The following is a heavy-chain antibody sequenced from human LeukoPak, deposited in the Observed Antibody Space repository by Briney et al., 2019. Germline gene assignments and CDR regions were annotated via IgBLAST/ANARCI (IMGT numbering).Heavy chain of an antibody. J-gene: IGHJ3*02. CDR3: ARGRDSSGWYRAFDI. CDR1: GGSISSYY. V-gene: IGHV4-59*01. CDR2: IYYSGST. D-gene: IGHD6-19*01. Sequence: SETPSLTCTVSGGSISSYYWSWIRQPPGKGLEWIGYIYYSGSTNYNPSLKSRVTISVDTSKNQFSLKLSSVTAADTAVYYCARGRDSSGWYRAFDIWGQGTMVTVSS.